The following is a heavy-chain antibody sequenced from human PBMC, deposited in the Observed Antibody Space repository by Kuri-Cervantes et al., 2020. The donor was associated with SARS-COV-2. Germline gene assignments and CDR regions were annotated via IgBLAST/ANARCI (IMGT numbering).Heavy chain of an antibody. CDR2: ISYSGST. J-gene: IGHJ5*02. Sequence: SETLSLTCSVSGGSISCSSYYWGWIRQPPGKGLEWVGSISYSGSTYYNPSLKSRITISVDTSKNQFSLKLSSVTAADTAVYYCARRVPDDYGDYRFDPWGQGTLVTVSS. D-gene: IGHD4-17*01. CDR3: ARRVPDDYGDYRFDP. V-gene: IGHV4-39*01. CDR1: GGSISCSSYY.